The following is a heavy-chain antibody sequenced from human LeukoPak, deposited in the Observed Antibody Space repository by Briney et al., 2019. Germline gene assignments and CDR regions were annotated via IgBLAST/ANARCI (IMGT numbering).Heavy chain of an antibody. CDR3: ARGGPQYGGYVHY. J-gene: IGHJ4*02. D-gene: IGHD4/OR15-4a*01. CDR1: SNYA. CDR2: ISYDGSNE. Sequence: SNYAMHXVRQAPGXGLEXVAIISYDGSNEYYGDSVKGRFTISRDNSKNTLYLQMNSLRAEDTAVYYCARGGPQYGGYVHYWGQGTLVTVSS. V-gene: IGHV3-30*04.